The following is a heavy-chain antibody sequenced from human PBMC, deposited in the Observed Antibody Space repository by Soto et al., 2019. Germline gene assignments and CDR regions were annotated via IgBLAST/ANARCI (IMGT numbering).Heavy chain of an antibody. J-gene: IGHJ4*02. Sequence: SLRLSCAASGFTFSSYGMHWVRQAPGKGLEWVAVIWYDGSNKYYADSVKGRFTISRDNSKNTLYLQMNSLRAEDTAVYYCAGSPPDSSGCMSYWGQGTLVTVSS. CDR3: AGSPPDSSGCMSY. D-gene: IGHD6-19*01. CDR2: IWYDGSNK. V-gene: IGHV3-33*01. CDR1: GFTFSSYG.